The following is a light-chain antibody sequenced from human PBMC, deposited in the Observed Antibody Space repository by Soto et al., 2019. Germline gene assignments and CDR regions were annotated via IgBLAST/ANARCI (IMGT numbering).Light chain of an antibody. J-gene: IGKJ2*01. CDR2: GVS. V-gene: IGKV3-15*01. Sequence: DIVMTQSPATLSVSPGERATLSCRASQSIASNLAWYQQKPGQAPRLLMYGVSTRATGIPARFSGSGSGTDFTLTITSLQSEDFAVYYCQQYDNWPVYTFGQGTKLEIK. CDR1: QSIASN. CDR3: QQYDNWPVYT.